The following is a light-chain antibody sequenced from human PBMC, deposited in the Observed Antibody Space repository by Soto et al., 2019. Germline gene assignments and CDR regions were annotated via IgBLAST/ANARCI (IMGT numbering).Light chain of an antibody. CDR3: QQYESLPLT. V-gene: IGKV1-33*01. J-gene: IGKJ5*01. CDR1: QDISNY. Sequence: DIQMTQSPSSLSASVGDRVTITCQASQDISNYLNWYQNKPGKAPKILIYDASTLETGVPSRFSGSGSRTDFTFTISSLQPEDFATYYCQQYESLPLTFGQGTRLEI. CDR2: DAS.